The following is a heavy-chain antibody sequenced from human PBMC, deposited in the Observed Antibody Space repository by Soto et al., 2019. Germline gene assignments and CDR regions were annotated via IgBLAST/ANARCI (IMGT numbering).Heavy chain of an antibody. D-gene: IGHD2-15*01. CDR2: ISSSGGST. CDR3: AKAQGGSYFDY. J-gene: IGHJ4*02. CDR1: GFTFSSNA. Sequence: GGSLRLSCAASGFTFSSNAMSWVRQAPGKGLEWVSGISSSGGSTYYADSVKGRFTISRDNSKNMLYLQMNNLRAEDTAVYYCAKAQGGSYFDYWGQGXLVTVYS. V-gene: IGHV3-23*01.